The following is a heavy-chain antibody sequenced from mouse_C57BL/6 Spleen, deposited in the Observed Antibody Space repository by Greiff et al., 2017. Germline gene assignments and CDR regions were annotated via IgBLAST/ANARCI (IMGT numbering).Heavy chain of an antibody. CDR2: INPNNGGT. CDR3: ARGTGTTVDY. V-gene: IGHV1-22*01. D-gene: IGHD1-1*01. CDR1: GYTFTDYN. Sequence: EVQLQESGPELVKPGASVKMSCKASGYTFTDYNMHWVKQSHGKSLEWIGYINPNNGGTSYNQKFKGKATLTVNKSSSTAYMELRSLTSEDAAVYYCARGTGTTVDYWGQGTTLTVSS. J-gene: IGHJ2*01.